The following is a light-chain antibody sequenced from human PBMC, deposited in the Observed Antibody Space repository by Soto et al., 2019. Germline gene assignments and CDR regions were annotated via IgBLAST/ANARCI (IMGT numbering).Light chain of an antibody. V-gene: IGLV1-47*01. CDR1: NSNMGRNY. CDR2: RND. J-gene: IGLJ2*01. Sequence: QSVLTQTPSASGTPGQRITISCSGSNSNMGRNYVYWYQQVSGTAPKLLMYRNDVRPSGVPDRFTGSKSGTSASLAISGLRSEDEADYYCAVWDNSLNGVAFGGGTKLTVL. CDR3: AVWDNSLNGVA.